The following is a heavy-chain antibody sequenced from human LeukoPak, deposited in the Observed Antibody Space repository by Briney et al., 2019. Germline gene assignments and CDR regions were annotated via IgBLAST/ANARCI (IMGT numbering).Heavy chain of an antibody. CDR2: INHSGST. V-gene: IGHV4-34*01. CDR3: ATLRRGGY. CDR1: GESFSGYY. D-gene: IGHD3-16*01. Sequence: SETLSLTCAVYGESFSGYYYSWIRQPPGKGLEWIGEINHSGSTNYNPSLKSRVTISVDTSKNQSSLKLSSVTAADTAVYYCATLRRGGYWGQGTLVTVSS. J-gene: IGHJ4*02.